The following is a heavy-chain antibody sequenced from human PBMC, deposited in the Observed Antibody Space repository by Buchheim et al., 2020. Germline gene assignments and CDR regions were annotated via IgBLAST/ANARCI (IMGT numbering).Heavy chain of an antibody. Sequence: QVQLVESGGGVVQPGTSLRLSCVASGFTFGMYGMHWVRQAPGKGLEWVTFIDYDGSIKYYGDSVQDRFTVSRDKSNSTGYLQMTGVRPEDTGVYYCARDRAPYYDFWSGEFEYWGQGTL. D-gene: IGHD3-3*01. CDR1: GFTFGMYG. CDR3: ARDRAPYYDFWSGEFEY. J-gene: IGHJ4*02. V-gene: IGHV3-33*01. CDR2: IDYDGSIK.